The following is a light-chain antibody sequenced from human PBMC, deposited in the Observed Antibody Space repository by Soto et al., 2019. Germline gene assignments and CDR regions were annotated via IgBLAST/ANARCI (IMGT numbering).Light chain of an antibody. CDR1: QSVSSN. CDR3: QQYKSWPT. CDR2: GVS. V-gene: IGKV3-15*01. Sequence: EIVMTQSPATLSVSPGARAPLSCRARQSVSSNLAWYQQKPGQAPRLLIYGVSSRATGVPARFSGSGSGTEFTLTINSLLSEDFGVYYCQQYKSWPTFGQGTKVDIK. J-gene: IGKJ1*01.